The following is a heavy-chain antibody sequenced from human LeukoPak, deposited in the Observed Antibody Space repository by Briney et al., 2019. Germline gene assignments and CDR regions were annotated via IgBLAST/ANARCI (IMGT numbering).Heavy chain of an antibody. CDR2: ISSDGRRR. CDR1: GLIFRTYG. CDR3: VSAIGKGAY. D-gene: IGHD2-2*02. V-gene: IGHV3-30*04. Sequence: GGSLRLSCAASGLIFRTYGMHWVRQAPGKGLEWLAFISSDGRRREYESSVKGRFSISRDDSKSTLYLQLSSLRPEDTALYYCVSAIGKGAYWGQGTLVTVSS. J-gene: IGHJ4*02.